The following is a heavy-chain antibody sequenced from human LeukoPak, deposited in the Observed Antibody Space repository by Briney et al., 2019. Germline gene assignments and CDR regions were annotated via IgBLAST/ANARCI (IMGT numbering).Heavy chain of an antibody. J-gene: IGHJ3*02. CDR2: IYYSGST. D-gene: IGHD3-22*01. Sequence: PSETLSPTCTVSGGSISSYYWSWIRQPPGKGLEWIGYIYYSGSTNYNPSLKSRVTISVDTSKNQFSLKLSSVTAADTAVYYCARDRYYYDSSGYYGDAFDIWGQGTMVTVSS. V-gene: IGHV4-59*01. CDR3: ARDRYYYDSSGYYGDAFDI. CDR1: GGSISSYY.